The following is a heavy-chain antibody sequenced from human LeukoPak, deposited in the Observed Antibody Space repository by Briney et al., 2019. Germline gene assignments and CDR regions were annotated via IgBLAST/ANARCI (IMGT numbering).Heavy chain of an antibody. CDR2: INPNSGGT. Sequence: GASVKVSCKAFGYTFTGYYMHWVRQAPGQGLEWMGRINPNSGGTNYAQKFQGRVTMTRDTSISTAYMELSRLRSDDTAVYYCAREGYYYDSSGYTIEIDYWGQGTLVTVSS. D-gene: IGHD3-22*01. CDR1: GYTFTGYY. CDR3: AREGYYYDSSGYTIEIDY. J-gene: IGHJ4*02. V-gene: IGHV1-2*06.